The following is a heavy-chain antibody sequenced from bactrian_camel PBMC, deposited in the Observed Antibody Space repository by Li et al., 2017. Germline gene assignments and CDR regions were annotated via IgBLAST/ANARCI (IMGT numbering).Heavy chain of an antibody. Sequence: VQLVESGGGSVQAGGSLRLSCATSGYTYSSYAMGWFRQAPGKEREGVAAIDSDDHTYYADSVKGRFTISKDAAKNTLYLEMHSLKPEDTATYYCAADFWCNGWEYRFAYRGQGTQVT. CDR3: AADFWCNGWEYRFAY. V-gene: IGHV3S53*01. CDR2: IDSDDHT. J-gene: IGHJ4*01. CDR1: GYTYSSYA. D-gene: IGHD3*01.